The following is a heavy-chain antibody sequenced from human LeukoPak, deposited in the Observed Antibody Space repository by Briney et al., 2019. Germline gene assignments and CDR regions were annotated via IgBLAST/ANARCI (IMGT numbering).Heavy chain of an antibody. CDR2: IKEDGSDK. Sequence: GGSLRLSCAASGFTVSSNHMNWVRQAPGKGLEWVANIKEDGSDKYYMDSVKGRFTLSRDNARHSLYLQMNSLRVEDTAVYYCARGWDFSYYYNYYGMDVWGQGTTVTVSS. V-gene: IGHV3-7*01. CDR1: GFTVSSNH. D-gene: IGHD1-26*01. J-gene: IGHJ6*02. CDR3: ARGWDFSYYYNYYGMDV.